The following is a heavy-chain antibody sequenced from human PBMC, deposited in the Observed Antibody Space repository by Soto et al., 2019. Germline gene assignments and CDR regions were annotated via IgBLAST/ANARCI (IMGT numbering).Heavy chain of an antibody. Sequence: VQLVESGGGLVQPGGSLRLSCAASGFTFSSYAMHWVRQAPGKGLEYVSAISSNGGSTYYANSVKGRFTISRDNSKNTLYLQMGSLRAEDMAVYYCARDQGPWFGGCFDYWGQGTLVTVSS. J-gene: IGHJ4*02. CDR2: ISSNGGST. D-gene: IGHD3-10*01. CDR1: GFTFSSYA. CDR3: ARDQGPWFGGCFDY. V-gene: IGHV3-64*01.